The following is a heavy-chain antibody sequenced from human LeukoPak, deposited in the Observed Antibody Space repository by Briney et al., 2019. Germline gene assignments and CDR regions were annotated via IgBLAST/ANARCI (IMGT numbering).Heavy chain of an antibody. CDR1: GYTFTSYD. J-gene: IGHJ5*02. CDR3: ARGGLYCSGGSCYSGGSAWFDP. Sequence: ASVKVSCKASGYTFTSYDINWVRQATGQGLEWMGWMNPNSGNTGYAQKFQGRVTMTRNTSISTAYMELSRLRSDDTAVYYCARGGLYCSGGSCYSGGSAWFDPWGQGTLVTVSS. D-gene: IGHD2-15*01. V-gene: IGHV1-8*01. CDR2: MNPNSGNT.